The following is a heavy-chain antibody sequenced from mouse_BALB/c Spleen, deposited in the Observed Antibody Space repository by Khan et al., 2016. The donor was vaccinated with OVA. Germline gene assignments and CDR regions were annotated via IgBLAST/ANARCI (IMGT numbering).Heavy chain of an antibody. V-gene: IGHV1S135*01. J-gene: IGHJ3*01. CDR1: GYSFTSYY. CDR2: IDPFSGGT. Sequence: EVQLQQSGPELMKPGASVKISCKASGYSFTSYYIHWMMQSHGKSLEWIGYIDPFSGGTTYNQKFKGQATLTVDKSSSTAYILLSNLTSEDSAVYYCARRGCVAWFTYWGQGTLVTVSA. CDR3: ARRGCVAWFTY.